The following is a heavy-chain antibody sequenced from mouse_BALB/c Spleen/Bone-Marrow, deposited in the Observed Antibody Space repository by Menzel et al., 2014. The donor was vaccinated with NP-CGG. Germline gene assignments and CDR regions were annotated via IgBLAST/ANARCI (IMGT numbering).Heavy chain of an antibody. CDR1: GSTFSSFG. CDR3: TRGGNWDDFDY. Sequence: EVKLMESGGGLVQPGGSRKLSCAASGSTFSSFGMHWVRQTPEKGLEWVAYISSGSSTIYYADTVKGRFTISRDNPKNTLFLQVTSLRSEDTAMYYCTRGGNWDDFDYWGQGTTLTVSS. D-gene: IGHD4-1*01. CDR2: ISSGSSTI. V-gene: IGHV5-17*02. J-gene: IGHJ2*01.